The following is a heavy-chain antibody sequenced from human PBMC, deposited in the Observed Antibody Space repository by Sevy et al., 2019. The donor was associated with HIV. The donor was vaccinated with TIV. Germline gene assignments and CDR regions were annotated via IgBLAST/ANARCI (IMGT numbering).Heavy chain of an antibody. CDR3: ARSLNDYDSSGYQMGFDY. CDR2: IYDSGRT. Sequence: SETLSLTCSVSGGSFSGYYWSWIRQPPGKGPEWIGYIYDSGRTNYNPSLKSRVNISEDTSKNQFSLKLNSVTAADTAVYYCARSLNDYDSSGYQMGFDYWGQGTLVTVSS. D-gene: IGHD3-22*01. CDR1: GGSFSGYY. V-gene: IGHV4-59*01. J-gene: IGHJ4*02.